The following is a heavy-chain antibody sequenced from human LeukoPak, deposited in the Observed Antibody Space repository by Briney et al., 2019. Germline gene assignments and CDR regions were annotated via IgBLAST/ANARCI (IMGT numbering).Heavy chain of an antibody. Sequence: PGGSLRLSCAASGFTFDDYGMSWVRQAPRKGLEWVSSINWNGGSAGYADSVKGRFTISRDNAKNSLYLQMSSLRAEDTALYYCARALDSSGFYPYSFDYWGQGTLVTVSS. D-gene: IGHD3-22*01. V-gene: IGHV3-20*04. CDR3: ARALDSSGFYPYSFDY. CDR2: INWNGGSA. J-gene: IGHJ4*02. CDR1: GFTFDDYG.